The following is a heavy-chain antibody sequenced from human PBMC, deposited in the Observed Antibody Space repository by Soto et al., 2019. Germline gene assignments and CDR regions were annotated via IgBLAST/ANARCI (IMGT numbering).Heavy chain of an antibody. CDR3: AKDGIVVVVAATLPTPDY. J-gene: IGHJ4*02. CDR2: ISGSGGST. D-gene: IGHD2-15*01. CDR1: GFTFSSYA. Sequence: GGSLRLSCAASGFTFSSYAMSWVRQAPGKGLEWVSAISGSGGSTYYADSVKGRFTISRDNSKNTLYLQMNSLRAEDTAVYYCAKDGIVVVVAATLPTPDYWGQGTLVTVSS. V-gene: IGHV3-23*01.